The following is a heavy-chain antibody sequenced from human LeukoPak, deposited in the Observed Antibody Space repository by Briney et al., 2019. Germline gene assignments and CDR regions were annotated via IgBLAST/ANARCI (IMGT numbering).Heavy chain of an antibody. D-gene: IGHD5-12*01. Sequence: GWSLRLSCAASGFTFSSYAMSWVRQAPGKGLEWVSAISASGGSTFYADSVRGRFTISRDNSKNTLYLQMNSPRAEDTALYYCAKGRGYSGYDFFDYWGQGTLVTVSS. CDR1: GFTFSSYA. CDR2: ISASGGST. V-gene: IGHV3-23*01. CDR3: AKGRGYSGYDFFDY. J-gene: IGHJ4*02.